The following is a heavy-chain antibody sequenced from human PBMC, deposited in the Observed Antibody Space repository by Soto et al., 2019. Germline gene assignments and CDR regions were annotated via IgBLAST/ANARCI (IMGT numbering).Heavy chain of an antibody. V-gene: IGHV1-69*01. J-gene: IGHJ4*02. Sequence: QVHLVQSGAEVKKPGSSVKVSCTTSGGTISSFAIHWVRQAPGQGLEWMGGIIPFDGTTNYAEKFQGRVTITADASTSTAYMDLSSLRSDDTAVYYCARSFTKSRRGGVAFDYWGQGTLLTVSP. CDR3: ARSFTKSRRGGVAFDY. CDR2: IIPFDGTT. D-gene: IGHD3-3*01. CDR1: GGTISSFA.